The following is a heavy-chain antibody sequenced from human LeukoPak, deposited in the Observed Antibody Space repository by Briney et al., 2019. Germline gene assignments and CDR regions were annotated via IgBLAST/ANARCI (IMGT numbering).Heavy chain of an antibody. D-gene: IGHD5-18*01. CDR3: ARGYSYANYYYYYMDV. CDR2: ISSSSSYI. V-gene: IGHV3-21*01. CDR1: GFTFSSYS. J-gene: IGHJ6*03. Sequence: GGSLRLSCAASGFTFSSYSMNWVRQAPGKGLEWVSSISSSSSYIYYADSVKGRFTISRDNAKNSLYLQMNSLRAEDTAVYYCARGYSYANYYYYYMDVWAKGPRSPSP.